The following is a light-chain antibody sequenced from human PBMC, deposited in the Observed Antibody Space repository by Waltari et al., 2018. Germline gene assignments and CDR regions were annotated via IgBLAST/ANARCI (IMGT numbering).Light chain of an antibody. CDR3: CSYAGTYRWV. CDR1: STSVGNYNY. Sequence: QSALTQPRPVSGSPGQSVTTPCTGTSTSVGNYNYFSWYQQYPAKAPIPRSADVYKRPSGVPDRFSGSKSGNTASLTISGLQTEDEADYYCCSYAGTYRWVFGGGTKLTVL. J-gene: IGLJ3*02. V-gene: IGLV2-11*01. CDR2: DVY.